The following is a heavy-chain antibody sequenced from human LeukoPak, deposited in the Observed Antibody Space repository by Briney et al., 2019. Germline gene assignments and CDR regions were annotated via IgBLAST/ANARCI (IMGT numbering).Heavy chain of an antibody. CDR1: GGSISSYY. CDR3: VRRYSSSPGGFDY. V-gene: IGHV4-4*09. CDR2: IYTSGST. J-gene: IGHJ4*02. D-gene: IGHD6-6*01. Sequence: PSETLSLTCTVSGGSISSYYWSWIRQPPGKGLEWIGYIYTSGSTIYNPSLKSRVTISVDKSKNQFYLKLSSVTAADTAVYYCVRRYSSSPGGFDYWGQATMVSVSS.